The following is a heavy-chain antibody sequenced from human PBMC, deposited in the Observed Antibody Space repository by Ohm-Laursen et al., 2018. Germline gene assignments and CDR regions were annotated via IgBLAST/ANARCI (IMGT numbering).Heavy chain of an antibody. Sequence: GTLSFTCTVSSGSISSYYWSWIRQPPGKGLVWIGYIYYSGSTNYNPSLKSRVTISVDTSKNQFSLKLSSVTAADTAVYYCARDRSSSGLDPWGQGTLVTVSS. CDR2: IYYSGST. CDR3: ARDRSSSGLDP. CDR1: SGSISSYY. V-gene: IGHV4-59*01. D-gene: IGHD6-6*01. J-gene: IGHJ5*02.